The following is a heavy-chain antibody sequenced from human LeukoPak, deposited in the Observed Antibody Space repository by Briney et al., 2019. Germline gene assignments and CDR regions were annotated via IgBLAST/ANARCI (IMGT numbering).Heavy chain of an antibody. Sequence: ASVKVSCKASGYTFTGYYMHWVRQAPGQGLEWMGRINPNSGGTNYAQKFQDRVTMTRDTSISTAYMELSRLRSDDTAVYYCARVGGGYSYGWVYWGQGTLVTVSS. J-gene: IGHJ4*02. D-gene: IGHD5-18*01. CDR3: ARVGGGYSYGWVY. V-gene: IGHV1-2*06. CDR2: INPNSGGT. CDR1: GYTFTGYY.